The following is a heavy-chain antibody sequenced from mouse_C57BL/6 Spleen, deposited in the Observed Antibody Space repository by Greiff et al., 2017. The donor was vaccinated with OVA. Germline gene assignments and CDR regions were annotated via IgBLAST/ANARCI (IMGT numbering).Heavy chain of an antibody. CDR3: APLYYGNYVWFAY. CDR1: GYTFTSYT. D-gene: IGHD2-1*01. V-gene: IGHV1-4*01. J-gene: IGHJ3*01. CDR2: INPSSGYT. Sequence: VMLVESGAELARPGASVKMSCKASGYTFTSYTMHWVKQRPGQGLEWIGYINPSSGYTKYNQKFKDKATLTADKSYSTAYMQLSSLTSEDSAVYYCAPLYYGNYVWFAYWGQGTLVTVSA.